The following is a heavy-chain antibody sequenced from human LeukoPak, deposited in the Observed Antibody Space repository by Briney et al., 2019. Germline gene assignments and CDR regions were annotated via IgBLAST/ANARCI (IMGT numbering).Heavy chain of an antibody. CDR3: AKSGYYDSSGQNFDY. Sequence: GRSLTLSCAASGFTFSLYRMHWVRQAPGKGLESVAVISYDGSNKYYADSVKGRFTISRDNSKNTLYLQMNSLRAEDTAVYYCAKSGYYDSSGQNFDYWGQGTLVTVSS. CDR1: GFTFSLYR. J-gene: IGHJ4*02. D-gene: IGHD3-22*01. V-gene: IGHV3-30*18. CDR2: ISYDGSNK.